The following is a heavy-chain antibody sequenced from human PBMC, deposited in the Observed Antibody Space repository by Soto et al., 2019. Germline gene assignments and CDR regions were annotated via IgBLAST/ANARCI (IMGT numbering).Heavy chain of an antibody. CDR2: ISYTGSTI. CDR3: ARGLRNYYDRSGLHY. D-gene: IGHD3-22*01. Sequence: EVQLVGSGGGLVQPGGSLRLSCVGSEFTFSNYEMNWVRQAPGKGLEWVSYISYTGSTIYYADSVRGRFTISRDNSKNSLYLQMNSLRAEDTAVYYCARGLRNYYDRSGLHYWGQGTLVTVSS. J-gene: IGHJ4*02. CDR1: EFTFSNYE. V-gene: IGHV3-48*03.